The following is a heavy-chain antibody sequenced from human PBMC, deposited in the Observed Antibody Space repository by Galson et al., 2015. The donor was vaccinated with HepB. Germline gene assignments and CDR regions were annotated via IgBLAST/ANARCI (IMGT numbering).Heavy chain of an antibody. CDR2: IYSGGST. CDR3: ARDHADREGGNYYYYMDV. J-gene: IGHJ6*03. Sequence: SLRLSCAASGFTVSSNYMSWVRQAPGKGLEWVSVIYSGGSTYYADSVKGRFTISRDNSKNTLYLQMNSLRAEDTAVYYCARDHADREGGNYYYYMDVWGKGTTVTVSS. CDR1: GFTVSSNY. D-gene: IGHD3-16*01. V-gene: IGHV3-66*01.